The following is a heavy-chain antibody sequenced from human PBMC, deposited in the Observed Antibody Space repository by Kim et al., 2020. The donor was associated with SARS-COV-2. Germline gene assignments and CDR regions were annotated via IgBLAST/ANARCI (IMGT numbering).Heavy chain of an antibody. Sequence: GGSLRLSCAASGFTVSSNYMSWVRQAPGKGLEWVSVIYSGGSTYYADSVKGRFTISRDNSKNTLYLQMNSLRAEDTAVYYCARVDYYYDSSGYYYDYYYYYMDVWGKGTTVTVSS. J-gene: IGHJ6*03. CDR1: GFTVSSNY. CDR3: ARVDYYYDSSGYYYDYYYYYMDV. V-gene: IGHV3-53*01. D-gene: IGHD3-22*01. CDR2: IYSGGST.